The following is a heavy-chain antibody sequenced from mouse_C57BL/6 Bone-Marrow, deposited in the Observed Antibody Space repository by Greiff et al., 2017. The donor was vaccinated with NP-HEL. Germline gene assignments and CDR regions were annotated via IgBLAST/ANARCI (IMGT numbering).Heavy chain of an antibody. J-gene: IGHJ3*01. V-gene: IGHV1-55*01. Sequence: QVQLQQPGAELVKPGASVKMSCKASGYTFTSYWITWVKQRPGQGLEWIGDIYPGSGSTNYNEKFKSKATLTVDTSSSTAYMPLSSLTSEDSAVYYCARDDYERAWFAYWGQGTLVTVSA. D-gene: IGHD2-4*01. CDR1: GYTFTSYW. CDR3: ARDDYERAWFAY. CDR2: IYPGSGST.